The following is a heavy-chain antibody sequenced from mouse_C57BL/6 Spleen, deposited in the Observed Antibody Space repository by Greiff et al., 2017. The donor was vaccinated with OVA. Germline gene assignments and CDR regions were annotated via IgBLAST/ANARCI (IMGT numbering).Heavy chain of an antibody. V-gene: IGHV1-61*01. D-gene: IGHD1-1*01. CDR1: GYTFTSYW. Sequence: QVQLKQPGAELVRPGSSVKLSCKASGYTFTSYWMDWVKQRPGQGLEWIGNIYPSDSETHYNQKFKDKATLTVDKSSSTAYMQLSSLTSEDSAVYYCARGGTTVVATRYYAMDYWGQGTSVTVSS. J-gene: IGHJ4*01. CDR2: IYPSDSET. CDR3: ARGGTTVVATRYYAMDY.